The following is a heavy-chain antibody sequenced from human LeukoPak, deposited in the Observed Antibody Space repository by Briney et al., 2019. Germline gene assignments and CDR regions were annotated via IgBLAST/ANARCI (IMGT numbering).Heavy chain of an antibody. CDR2: INQDGSEK. CDR1: GFTYSTYW. CDR3: ARNAPFDY. J-gene: IGHJ4*02. V-gene: IGHV3-7*01. Sequence: GGSLRLSCAASGFTYSTYWMSWVRQAPGKGLEWVANINQDGSEKYYVDSVRGRFTISRDNAKNSLYLQMNSLRGEDTAVYYCARNAPFDYWGQGTLGTASS.